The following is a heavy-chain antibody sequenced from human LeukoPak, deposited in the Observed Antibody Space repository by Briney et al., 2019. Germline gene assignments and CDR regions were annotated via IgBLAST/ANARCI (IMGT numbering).Heavy chain of an antibody. Sequence: GGALRLCCRASGLTFNYYSMNWVRQVPGKGLQWVSSISSSISYIYYSESVRDRFTISRDNAKNSLFLQMNSLRVEDTAVYYCARDSDLHCSGGSCTNFDYWGQGTLVTVSS. J-gene: IGHJ4*02. D-gene: IGHD2-15*01. CDR3: ARDSDLHCSGGSCTNFDY. CDR2: ISSSISYI. CDR1: GLTFNYYS. V-gene: IGHV3-21*03.